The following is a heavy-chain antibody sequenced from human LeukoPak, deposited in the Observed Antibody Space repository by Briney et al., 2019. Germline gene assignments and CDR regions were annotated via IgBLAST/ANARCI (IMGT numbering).Heavy chain of an antibody. Sequence: ASVTVSCKASGGTFSSYAISWVRQAPGQGLEWMGGIIPIFGTANYAQKFQGRVTITADESTSTAYMELSSLRSEDTAVYYCARVGDGYSHFQYYFDYWGQGTLVTVSS. V-gene: IGHV1-69*13. D-gene: IGHD5-24*01. J-gene: IGHJ4*02. CDR2: IIPIFGTA. CDR1: GGTFSSYA. CDR3: ARVGDGYSHFQYYFDY.